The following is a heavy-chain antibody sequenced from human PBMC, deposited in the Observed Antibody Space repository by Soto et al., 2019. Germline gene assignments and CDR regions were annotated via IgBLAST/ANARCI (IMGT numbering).Heavy chain of an antibody. CDR2: IIPIFGTA. J-gene: IGHJ5*02. Sequence: QVQLVQSGAEVKKPGSSVKVSCKASGGTFSSYAISWVRQAPGQGLEWMGGIIPIFGTANYAQKFQGRVTITANESPTQAYRAWGCLRSEDAAMYSCARDLRTHGGGVGYNWFDPWGQGTLVTVSS. CDR1: GGTFSSYA. V-gene: IGHV1-69*01. CDR3: ARDLRTHGGGVGYNWFDP. D-gene: IGHD3-16*01.